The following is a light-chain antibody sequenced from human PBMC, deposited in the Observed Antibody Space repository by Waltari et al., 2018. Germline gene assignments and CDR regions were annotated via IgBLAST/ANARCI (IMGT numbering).Light chain of an antibody. Sequence: ELVLTPSPATLSLSPGETATLSCRASQSFRAYLAWYQQRPGQPPRLLIYDISKRAAGIPARFSGSGSGTDFTLTISSLEPEDFAIYYCQQRSNWPGTFGQGTKVEIK. CDR1: QSFRAY. J-gene: IGKJ1*01. CDR2: DIS. CDR3: QQRSNWPGT. V-gene: IGKV3-11*01.